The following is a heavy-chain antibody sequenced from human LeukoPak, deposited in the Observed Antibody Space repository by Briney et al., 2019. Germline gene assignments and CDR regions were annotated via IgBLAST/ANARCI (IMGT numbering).Heavy chain of an antibody. CDR2: ISYDGSRE. CDR1: GYTFSDYV. J-gene: IGHJ4*02. V-gene: IGHV3-30*18. D-gene: IGHD1-1*01. Sequence: GGSLRLSCTASGYTFSDYVMHWVGQAPGKGLEWVAGISYDGSREYYADSVKGRFTISRDTSQNRLYLQMNSLRTQETAVYFCAKNWYFFDYWGQGTLVTVSS. CDR3: AKNWYFFDY.